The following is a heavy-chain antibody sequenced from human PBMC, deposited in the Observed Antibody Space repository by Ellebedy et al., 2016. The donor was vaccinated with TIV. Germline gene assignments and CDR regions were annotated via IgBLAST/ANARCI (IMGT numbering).Heavy chain of an antibody. Sequence: GGSLRLSXAASGFTFSSYWMHWVRQAPGKGLVWVSRINSDGSSTSYADSVKGRFTISRDNAKNTLYLQMNSLRAEDTAVYYCARDAYYDILTGYSYYYGMDVWGQGTTVTVSS. D-gene: IGHD3-9*01. CDR2: INSDGSST. CDR1: GFTFSSYW. J-gene: IGHJ6*02. CDR3: ARDAYYDILTGYSYYYGMDV. V-gene: IGHV3-74*01.